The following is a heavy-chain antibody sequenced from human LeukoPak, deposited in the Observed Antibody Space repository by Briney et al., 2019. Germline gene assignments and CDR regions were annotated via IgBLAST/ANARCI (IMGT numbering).Heavy chain of an antibody. J-gene: IGHJ6*02. CDR3: ATDLTIRPATSIEYGMDV. CDR2: ISFVGSNK. Sequence: PGQSLTLSCAASGFPFGIYAITWIRHAPGKWLDWAAVISFVGSNKYYADSVKGRFTISSDNSKNTLYLQMNSPRAEDPAVYYCATDLTIRPATSIEYGMDVWGQGTTATVSS. V-gene: IGHV3-30-3*02. CDR1: GFPFGIYA. D-gene: IGHD1-14*01.